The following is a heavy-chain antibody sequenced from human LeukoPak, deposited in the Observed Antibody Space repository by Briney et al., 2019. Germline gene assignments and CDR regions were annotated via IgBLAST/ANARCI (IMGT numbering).Heavy chain of an antibody. CDR3: TTAAREMATITGFYFDY. V-gene: IGHV3-15*01. D-gene: IGHD5-24*01. J-gene: IGHJ4*02. CDR1: GFTFSNAW. Sequence: PGGSLRLSCAASGFTFSNAWMSRVRQAPGKGLEWVGRIKSKTDGGTTDYAAPVKGRFTISRDDSKNTLYLRMNSLKTEDTAVYYCTTAAREMATITGFYFDYWGQGTLVTVSS. CDR2: IKSKTDGGTT.